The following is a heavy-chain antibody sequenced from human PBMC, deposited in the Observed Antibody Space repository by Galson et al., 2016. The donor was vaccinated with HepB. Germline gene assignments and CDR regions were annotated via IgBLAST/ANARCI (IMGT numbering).Heavy chain of an antibody. CDR3: VKEKQITVVSVFDM. V-gene: IGHV3-23*01. D-gene: IGHD2-15*01. CDR1: GITFSNYD. J-gene: IGHJ3*02. CDR2: ILGSGDTT. Sequence: SLRLSCAASGITFSNYDMSWVRQAPGKGLEWVSGILGSGDTTYYAASVKGRFTISRDNSKNTVELQMNSLRAEDTAVYYCVKEKQITVVSVFDMWGQGTLVTVPS.